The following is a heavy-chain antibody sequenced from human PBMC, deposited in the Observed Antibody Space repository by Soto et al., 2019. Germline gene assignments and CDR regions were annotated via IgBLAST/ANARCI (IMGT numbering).Heavy chain of an antibody. D-gene: IGHD4-17*01. CDR1: GGTFSSDA. V-gene: IGHV1-69*01. CDR2: IIPIFGAA. Sequence: QVQLVQSGAEVKKPGSSVKVSCKASGGTFSSDAISWVRQAPGQGLEWVGGIIPIFGAANYAQKFQGRVTITADESTSTAYMELSSLRSEDTAVYYCARFTVTTLSLDWYFDLWGRGTLVTVSS. J-gene: IGHJ2*01. CDR3: ARFTVTTLSLDWYFDL.